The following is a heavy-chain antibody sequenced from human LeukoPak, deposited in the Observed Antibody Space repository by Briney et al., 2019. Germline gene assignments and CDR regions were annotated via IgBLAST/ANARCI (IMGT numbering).Heavy chain of an antibody. CDR3: ASKQWLVPWAFDI. CDR1: GFTFSSYS. CDR2: ISSSSSYI. V-gene: IGHV3-21*01. D-gene: IGHD6-19*01. Sequence: PGGSLRLSCAASGFTFSSYSMNWVRQAPGKGLEWVSSISSSSSYIYYADSVKGRFTISRDNAKNSLYLQMNSLRAEDTAVYYCASKQWLVPWAFDIWGQGTMVTVSS. J-gene: IGHJ3*02.